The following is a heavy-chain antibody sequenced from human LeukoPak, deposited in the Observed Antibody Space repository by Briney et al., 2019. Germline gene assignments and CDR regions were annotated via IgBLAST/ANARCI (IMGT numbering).Heavy chain of an antibody. Sequence: SETLSLTCTVSGGSISSYYWGWIRQPPGKGLEWIGSIYYSGSTYYNPSLKSRVTISVDTSKNQFSLKLSSVTAADTAVYYCARDRGNRLSTTVAGDWYFDLWGRGTLVTVSS. V-gene: IGHV4-39*07. CDR2: IYYSGST. CDR1: GGSISSYY. D-gene: IGHD4-23*01. J-gene: IGHJ2*01. CDR3: ARDRGNRLSTTVAGDWYFDL.